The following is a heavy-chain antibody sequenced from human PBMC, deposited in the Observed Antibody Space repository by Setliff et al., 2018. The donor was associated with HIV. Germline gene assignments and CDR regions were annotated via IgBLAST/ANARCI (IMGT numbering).Heavy chain of an antibody. V-gene: IGHV1-18*01. CDR1: GYTFTKYG. CDR3: ATSTLGWSDDAFDI. J-gene: IGHJ3*02. Sequence: ASVKVSCKSSGYTFTKYGITWVRQAPGQGLEWMGWISANNGSSYFAQKLQDRVTMTRNTYISTAYMELRRLKSEDTAVYYCATSTLGWSDDAFDIWGQGTMVTVSS. CDR2: ISANNGSS. D-gene: IGHD3-3*02.